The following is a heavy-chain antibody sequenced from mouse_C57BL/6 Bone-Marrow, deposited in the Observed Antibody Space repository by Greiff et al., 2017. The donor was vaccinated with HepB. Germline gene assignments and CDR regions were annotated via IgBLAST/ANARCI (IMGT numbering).Heavy chain of an antibody. Sequence: VQLQQPGAELVKPGASVKLSCKASGYTFTSYWMHWVKQRPGQGLEWIGMIHPNSGSTNYNEKFKSKATLTVDKSSSTAYMQLSSLTSEDSAVYYCARSGDYYGSSYPYYYAMDYWGQGTSVTVSS. CDR3: ARSGDYYGSSYPYYYAMDY. J-gene: IGHJ4*01. V-gene: IGHV1-64*01. CDR2: IHPNSGST. CDR1: GYTFTSYW. D-gene: IGHD1-1*01.